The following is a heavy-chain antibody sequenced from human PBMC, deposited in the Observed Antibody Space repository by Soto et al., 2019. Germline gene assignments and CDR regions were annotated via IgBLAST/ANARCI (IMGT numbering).Heavy chain of an antibody. CDR3: AKGLRPYYYYYGMDV. Sequence: QVQLVESGGGVVQPGRSLRLSCAASGFTFSSYGMHWVRQAPGKGLEWVAVISYDGSNKYYADSVKGRFTISRDNSKNTLYLQMNSLRAEDTAVYYYAKGLRPYYYYYGMDVWGQGTTVTVSS. CDR1: GFTFSSYG. V-gene: IGHV3-30*18. CDR2: ISYDGSNK. J-gene: IGHJ6*02. D-gene: IGHD4-17*01.